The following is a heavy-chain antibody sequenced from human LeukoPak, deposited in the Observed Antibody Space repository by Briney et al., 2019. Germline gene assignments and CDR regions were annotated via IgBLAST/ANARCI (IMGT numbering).Heavy chain of an antibody. V-gene: IGHV4-59*01. CDR2: IYYSGST. D-gene: IGHD6-19*01. Sequence: PSETLSLTCTVSGGSISSYYWSWIRQPPGKGLEWIGYIYYSGSTNYNPSLKSRVTISVDTSKNQFSLKLSSVTAADTAVYYCARPFSSGWYPYSIGGLWFDYWGQGTLVTVSS. J-gene: IGHJ4*02. CDR3: ARPFSSGWYPYSIGGLWFDY. CDR1: GGSISSYY.